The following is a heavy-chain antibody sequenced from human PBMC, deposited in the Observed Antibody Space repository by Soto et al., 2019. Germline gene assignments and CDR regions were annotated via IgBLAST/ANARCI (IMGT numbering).Heavy chain of an antibody. CDR2: ISPRSTFR. CDR1: GFSFSDSY. J-gene: IGHJ5*02. CDR3: ARGGGGGLFDP. Sequence: PVRSLRLSCATSGFSFSDSYMSWIRQAPGKGLEWISYISPRSTFRDYADSVKGRFTISRDSVKNSLYLQMNNLTADDTGVYYCARGGGGGLFDPWGQGSVVTVSS. V-gene: IGHV3-11*06. D-gene: IGHD2-21*01.